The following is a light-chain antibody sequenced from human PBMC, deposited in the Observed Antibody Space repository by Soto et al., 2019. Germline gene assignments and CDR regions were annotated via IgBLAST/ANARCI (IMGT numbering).Light chain of an antibody. CDR2: DAS. Sequence: DIQMTQSPSTLSASAGDRVTITCRASQSVSGRFAWYQQKPGTAPTLLLYDASSMRRGVPSRSSSGGSATDFSPIISSLQDEDVAAYYYQQYLRTPRTFGRGTKVDIK. CDR1: QSVSGR. V-gene: IGKV1-5*01. CDR3: QQYLRTPRT. J-gene: IGKJ4*01.